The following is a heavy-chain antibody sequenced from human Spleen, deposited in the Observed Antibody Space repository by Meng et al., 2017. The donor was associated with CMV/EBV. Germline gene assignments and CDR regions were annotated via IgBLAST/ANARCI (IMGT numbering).Heavy chain of an antibody. CDR2: IHYSGST. D-gene: IGHD2-2*02. Sequence: SETLSLTCTVSGGSISSSSYYWGWIRQPPGKGLEWIGSIHYSGSTYYNPSLKSRVTISVDTSKNQLSLKLTSVTAADTAVYYCAKGYRAGGFDPWGQGTLVTVSS. CDR1: GGSISSSSYY. J-gene: IGHJ5*02. CDR3: AKGYRAGGFDP. V-gene: IGHV4-39*07.